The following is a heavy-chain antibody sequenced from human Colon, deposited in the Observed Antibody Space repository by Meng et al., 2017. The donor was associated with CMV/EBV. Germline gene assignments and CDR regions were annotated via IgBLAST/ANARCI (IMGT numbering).Heavy chain of an antibody. D-gene: IGHD2-8*01. CDR2: ISGSGGST. J-gene: IGHJ4*02. CDR3: AKNGAWFRLDS. CDR1: GFTFSSYA. Sequence: GESLKISCAASGFTFSSYAMSWVRQAPGKGLEWVSAISGSGGSTYYADSVKGRFTISRDNSTNTLYLQMNSLRAEDTALYYCAKNGAWFRLDSWGQGTPVTVSS. V-gene: IGHV3-23*01.